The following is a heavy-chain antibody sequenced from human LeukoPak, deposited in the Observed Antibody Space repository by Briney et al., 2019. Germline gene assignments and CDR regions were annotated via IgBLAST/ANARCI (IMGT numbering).Heavy chain of an antibody. Sequence: GGSLRLSCAASGFTFSDYYMSWIRQAPGKGLDWVSYVSTSGSAIYYADSVKGRFTISRDNAKNSLFLQMNSLGAEDTAVYYCARRKVGCSSTSCHTDDAFDIWGQGTMVTVSS. D-gene: IGHD2-2*02. V-gene: IGHV3-11*04. CDR1: GFTFSDYY. J-gene: IGHJ3*02. CDR2: VSTSGSAI. CDR3: ARRKVGCSSTSCHTDDAFDI.